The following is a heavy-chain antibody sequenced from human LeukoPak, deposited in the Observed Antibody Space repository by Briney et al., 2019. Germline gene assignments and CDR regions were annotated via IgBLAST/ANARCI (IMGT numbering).Heavy chain of an antibody. Sequence: SETLSLTCSVSGVSINTSPYYWGSIRQSPGKGLEWIGTFYYSGSTYNNASLKSHVSISVDKSKNQFSLRLTSVTAADTAVYYCARLLHPQSTSWFIDYWGQGAPGTVSS. D-gene: IGHD6-13*01. CDR3: ARLLHPQSTSWFIDY. CDR2: FYYSGST. J-gene: IGHJ4*02. CDR1: GVSINTSPYY. V-gene: IGHV4-39*07.